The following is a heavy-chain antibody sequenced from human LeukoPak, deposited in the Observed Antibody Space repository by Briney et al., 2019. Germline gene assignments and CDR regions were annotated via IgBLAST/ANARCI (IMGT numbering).Heavy chain of an antibody. V-gene: IGHV3-7*01. CDR3: AKASVYAWDY. CDR1: GFTFSSYA. Sequence: GGSLRLSCAASGFTFSSYAMSWVRQAPGKGLEWVANIKQDGSEKYYVDSVKGRFTISRDNAKNSLYLQMNSLRAEDTAVYYCAKASVYAWDYWGQGTLVTVSS. J-gene: IGHJ4*02. D-gene: IGHD5/OR15-5a*01. CDR2: IKQDGSEK.